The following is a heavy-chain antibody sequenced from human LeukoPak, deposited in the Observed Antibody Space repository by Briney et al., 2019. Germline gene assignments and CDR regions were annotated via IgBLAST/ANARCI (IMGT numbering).Heavy chain of an antibody. CDR2: IIPIFGTA. J-gene: IGHJ4*02. V-gene: IGHV1-69*01. CDR3: ARALVTMVRGVITFDY. CDR1: GGTFISYA. D-gene: IGHD3-10*01. Sequence: ASVKVSCKASGGTFISYAISWVRQAPGQGLEWMGGIIPIFGTANYAQKFQGRVTITADESTSTAYMELSSLRSEDTAVYYCARALVTMVRGVITFDYWGQGTLVTVSS.